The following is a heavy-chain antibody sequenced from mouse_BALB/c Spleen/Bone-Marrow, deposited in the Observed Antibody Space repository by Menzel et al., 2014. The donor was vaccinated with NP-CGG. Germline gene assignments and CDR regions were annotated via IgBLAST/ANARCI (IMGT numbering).Heavy chain of an antibody. CDR3: ASRDCSGDVPDY. V-gene: IGHV1S132*01. CDR2: IFPGTGTT. CDR1: GYTFTSYW. J-gene: IGHJ2*01. Sequence: QVQLKQSGAELVKPGASVKLSCKTSGYTFTSYWIQWVKQRPGQGLGWIGEIFPGTGTTYYNEKFKGKATRTIDTSSSTAYMQLSSLTSENSAVYFVASRDCSGDVPDYWGQGTTLTVSS. D-gene: IGHD3-2*01.